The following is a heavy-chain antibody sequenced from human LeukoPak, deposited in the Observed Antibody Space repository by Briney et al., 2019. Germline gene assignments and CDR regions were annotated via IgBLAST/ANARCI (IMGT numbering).Heavy chain of an antibody. CDR2: IYPGDSDT. V-gene: IGHV5-51*01. CDR3: ASAVSHCSSTSCFFDY. Sequence: GESLKISCKGSGYRFTSCWIGWVRQMPGKGLEWMGIIYPGDSDTRYSPSFQGQVTISADKSISTAYPQWSSLKASDTAMYYCASAVSHCSSTSCFFDYWGQGTLVTVSS. CDR1: GYRFTSCW. D-gene: IGHD2-2*01. J-gene: IGHJ4*02.